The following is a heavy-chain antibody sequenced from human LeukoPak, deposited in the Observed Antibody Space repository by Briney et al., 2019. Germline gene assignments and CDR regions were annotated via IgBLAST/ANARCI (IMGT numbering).Heavy chain of an antibody. CDR2: ISYDGSNK. J-gene: IGHJ3*02. Sequence: PGGSLRLSCAASGFTFSSYGMHWVRQAPGKGLEWVAVISYDGSNKYYADSVKGRFTISRDNSKNTLYLQMNSLRAEDTAVYYCAKMGEDSSGYLAFDIWGQGTMVTVSS. CDR3: AKMGEDSSGYLAFDI. V-gene: IGHV3-30*18. CDR1: GFTFSSYG. D-gene: IGHD3-22*01.